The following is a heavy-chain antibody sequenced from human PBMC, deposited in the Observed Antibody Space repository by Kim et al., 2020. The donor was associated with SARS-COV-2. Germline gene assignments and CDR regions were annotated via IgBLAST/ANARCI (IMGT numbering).Heavy chain of an antibody. D-gene: IGHD3-22*01. V-gene: IGHV3-30*04. CDR3: ARDPRPYYNDSSGYLDY. J-gene: IGHJ4*01. CDR1: GFTFSSYA. Sequence: GGSLRLSCAASGFTFSSYAMHWVRQAPGKGLEWVAVISYDGSNKYYADSVKGRFTISSDNAKNTVYLQMNTLRAEDTAVYYCARDPRPYYNDSSGYLDY. CDR2: ISYDGSNK.